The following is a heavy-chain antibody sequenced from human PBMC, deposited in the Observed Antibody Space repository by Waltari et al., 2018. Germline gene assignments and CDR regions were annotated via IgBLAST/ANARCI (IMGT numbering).Heavy chain of an antibody. CDR3: ARDRGRGLYLDS. D-gene: IGHD2-15*01. CDR2: VDRYGRT. CDR1: GASMISNYC. Sequence: QLQLQESGPGLVKPSGTLSLTCVVSGASMISNYCWSWVRQSPGKGLEWIGQVDRYGRTNYNPSFASRVIMSLDTSINHFSLNMFSATAADTAVYYCARDRGRGLYLDSWGRGTLVSVS. J-gene: IGHJ4*02. V-gene: IGHV4-4*02.